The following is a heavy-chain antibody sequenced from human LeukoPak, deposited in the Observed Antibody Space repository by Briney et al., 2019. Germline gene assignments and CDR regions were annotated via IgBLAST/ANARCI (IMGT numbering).Heavy chain of an antibody. D-gene: IGHD4-17*01. CDR2: ITHSGST. V-gene: IGHV4-34*01. CDR1: GGSFHAFF. J-gene: IGHJ5*02. CDR3: ARAYGAMDWFDP. Sequence: SETLSLTCAVDGGSFHAFFWSWLRQPPGKGPEWIGHITHSGSTSYNPSLRSRVSLSVDPSKHQFSLKLSSVTAADTAVYYCARAYGAMDWFDPWGQGTLVTVSS.